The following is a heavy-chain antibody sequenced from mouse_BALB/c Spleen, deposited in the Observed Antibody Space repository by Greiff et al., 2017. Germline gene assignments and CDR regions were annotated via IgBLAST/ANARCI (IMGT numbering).Heavy chain of an antibody. Sequence: EVQRVESGPELVKPGASVKMSCKASGYTFTSYVMHWVKQKPGQGLEWIGYINPYNDGTKYNEKFKGKATLTSDKSSSTAYMELSSLTSEDSAVYYCARSGNFYAMDYWGQGTSVTVSS. CDR3: ARSGNFYAMDY. CDR2: INPYNDGT. CDR1: GYTFTSYV. V-gene: IGHV1-14*01. D-gene: IGHD2-1*01. J-gene: IGHJ4*01.